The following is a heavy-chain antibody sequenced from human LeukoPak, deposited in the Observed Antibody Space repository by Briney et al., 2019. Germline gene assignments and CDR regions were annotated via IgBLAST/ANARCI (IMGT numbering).Heavy chain of an antibody. J-gene: IGHJ4*02. Sequence: ASVKVSCKASGYTFTSYGISWVRQAPGQGLEWMGWISAYNGNTKYAQKLQGGVTMTTDTSTSTAYMELRNLRSDDTAVYYCATPHELYGDLDYWGQGTLVTVSS. D-gene: IGHD4-17*01. V-gene: IGHV1-18*01. CDR2: ISAYNGNT. CDR3: ATPHELYGDLDY. CDR1: GYTFTSYG.